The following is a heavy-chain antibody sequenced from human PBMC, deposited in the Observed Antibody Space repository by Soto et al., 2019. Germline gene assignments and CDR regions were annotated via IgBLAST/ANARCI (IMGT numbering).Heavy chain of an antibody. D-gene: IGHD6-13*01. CDR3: ASPGIAAAVGLAIPAHYYVMAV. J-gene: IGHJ6*02. CDR1: GASIRSGRYG. Sequence: XESLSLTGTVSGASIRSGRYGWGGSRQPPGKGLEWIGRIYFSYNTYYNPALEGRVTRSVDTSKTQFTLKLSSVTAAATAVSYCASPGIAAAVGLAIPAHYYVMAVWGQGTTVTVS. V-gene: IGHV4-39*01. CDR2: IYFSYNT.